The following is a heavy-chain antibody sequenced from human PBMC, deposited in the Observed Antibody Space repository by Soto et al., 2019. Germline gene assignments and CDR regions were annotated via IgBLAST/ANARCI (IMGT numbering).Heavy chain of an antibody. V-gene: IGHV3-30*18. CDR3: AKEPLEVSGRNAFNI. J-gene: IGHJ3*02. Sequence: QVQLVESGGGVVQPGMSLRLSCAASGFTFSRYGMHWVRQAPGKGLDWVAVISYNGGAQYYADAVKGRFTISRDNSRNTLYLQMNSLGPEDTAVYYCAKEPLEVSGRNAFNIWGQGTTVTASS. CDR1: GFTFSRYG. D-gene: IGHD1-1*01. CDR2: ISYNGGAQ.